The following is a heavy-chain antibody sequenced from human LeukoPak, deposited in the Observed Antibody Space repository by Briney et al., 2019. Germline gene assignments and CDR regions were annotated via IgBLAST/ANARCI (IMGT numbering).Heavy chain of an antibody. CDR3: ARVALGSYNWFDP. Sequence: GGSLRLSCAASGFTFSSYAMHWVRQAPGKGLEWVAVISSDGSTKYYADSVKGRFTISRDNAKNTVYLQMNSLRAEDTAVYYCARVALGSYNWFDPWGQGTLVTVSS. CDR2: ISSDGSTK. J-gene: IGHJ5*02. V-gene: IGHV3-30*03. CDR1: GFTFSSYA. D-gene: IGHD3-10*01.